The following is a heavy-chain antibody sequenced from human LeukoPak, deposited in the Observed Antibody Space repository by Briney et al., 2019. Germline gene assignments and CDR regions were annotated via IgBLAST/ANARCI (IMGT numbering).Heavy chain of an antibody. CDR1: GLTFSNYA. CDR2: IRGGGGST. J-gene: IGHJ4*02. V-gene: IGHV3-23*01. CDR3: AKGGEQVSHFDY. D-gene: IGHD3-16*01. Sequence: GRSLRLSCAASGLTFSNYAMSWVRQAPGKGLEWVSAIRGGGGSTYYADSVKGRFTISRDNSKNTLYLQMNSLRAEDTAVYYCAKGGEQVSHFDYWGQGTLVTVSS.